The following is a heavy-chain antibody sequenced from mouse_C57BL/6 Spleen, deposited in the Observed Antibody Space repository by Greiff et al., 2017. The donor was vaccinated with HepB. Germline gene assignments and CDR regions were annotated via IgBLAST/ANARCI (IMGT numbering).Heavy chain of an antibody. V-gene: IGHV1-82*01. D-gene: IGHD2-4*01. CDR1: GYAFSSSW. CDR3: ARGHDYDVRDY. Sequence: QVQLKESGPELVKPGASVKISCKASGYAFSSSWMNWVKQRPGKGLEWIGRIYPGDGDTNYNGKFKGKATLTADKSSSTAYMQLSSLTSEDSAVYFCARGHDYDVRDYWGQGTTLTVSS. CDR2: IYPGDGDT. J-gene: IGHJ2*01.